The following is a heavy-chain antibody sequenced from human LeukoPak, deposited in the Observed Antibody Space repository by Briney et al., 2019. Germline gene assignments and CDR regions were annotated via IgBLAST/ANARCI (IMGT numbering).Heavy chain of an antibody. CDR1: GLTFDDYG. CDR2: KNWNGGTT. Sequence: GGSLRLSCVASGLTFDDYGMSWVRQAPGKGLEWVSGKNWNGGTTTYADSVKGRFTISRDNAKNSLYLQMNSLRVEDTAFYYCARNSGANVYTYSFQYWGRGTLVTV. J-gene: IGHJ4*02. CDR3: ARNSGANVYTYSFQY. D-gene: IGHD1-26*01. V-gene: IGHV3-20*04.